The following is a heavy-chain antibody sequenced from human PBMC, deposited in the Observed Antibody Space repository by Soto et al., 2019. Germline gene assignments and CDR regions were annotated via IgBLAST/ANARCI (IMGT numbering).Heavy chain of an antibody. CDR3: ARHPSDFWFDP. CDR1: GGSITYINNHH. Sequence: PSETLSLTCPVSGGSITYINNHHCSWFRLPPGKGLEWIGYISDIAYTYYNPSLKSRVTVSVDTSKNQFSLKLSSVTAADTAVYYCARHPSDFWFDPWGQGTLVTVSS. CDR2: ISDIAYT. J-gene: IGHJ5*02. D-gene: IGHD2-21*02. V-gene: IGHV4-39*01.